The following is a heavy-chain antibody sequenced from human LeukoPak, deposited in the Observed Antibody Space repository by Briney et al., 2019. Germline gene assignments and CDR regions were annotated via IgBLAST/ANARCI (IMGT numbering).Heavy chain of an antibody. V-gene: IGHV1-2*02. D-gene: IGHD3-10*01. Sequence: ASVKVSCEASGYTFTAYLPHWVRQAPGQGLEWMGWINPNRGETDYAQNFQGRVTMTRDTSINTAYMDLNRLRPDDTAVYYCVRSPTSGTYYNRPYYFDYWGQGTLVTVSS. CDR1: GYTFTAYL. CDR3: VRSPTSGTYYNRPYYFDY. CDR2: INPNRGET. J-gene: IGHJ4*02.